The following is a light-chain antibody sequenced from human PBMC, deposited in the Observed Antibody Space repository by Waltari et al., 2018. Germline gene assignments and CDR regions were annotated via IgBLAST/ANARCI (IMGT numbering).Light chain of an antibody. CDR3: QQRSKWFT. CDR2: DAS. J-gene: IGKJ4*01. V-gene: IGKV3-11*01. Sequence: EVVLTQSPATLALSPGERATLSCRASQSVSSYLAWYQQTPGQAPRLLIYDASKRATGIPARFTGSGSGTHFTLTISSLEPEDFAVYYCQQRSKWFTFGGGTKVEIK. CDR1: QSVSSY.